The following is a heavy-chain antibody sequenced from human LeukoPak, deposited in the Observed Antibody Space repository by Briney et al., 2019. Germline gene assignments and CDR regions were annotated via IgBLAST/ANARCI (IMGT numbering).Heavy chain of an antibody. V-gene: IGHV3-30*01. CDR3: ARVQVIVVVPAAISGIDY. J-gene: IGHJ4*02. D-gene: IGHD2-2*02. CDR1: GFTFSSYA. CDR2: ISYDGSNK. Sequence: PGGSLRLSCAASGFTFSSYAMHWVRQAPGKGLEWVAVISYDGSNKYYADSVKGRFTISRDNSKNTLYLQMNSLRAQDTAVYYCARVQVIVVVPAAISGIDYRGQGTLVTVSS.